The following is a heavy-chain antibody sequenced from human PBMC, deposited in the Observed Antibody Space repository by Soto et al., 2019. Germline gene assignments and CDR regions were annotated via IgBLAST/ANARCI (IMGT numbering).Heavy chain of an antibody. CDR2: IIPVFGRV. Sequence: QVQLVQSGPEVKKTGTSVKVSCKASGGTFSSRAISWVRQAPGQGPEWMGGIIPVFGRVNYAEKFQDRVTITADESTGTVYMELSSLRSEDTALYYCANSRGGTFLGYHGMDSWGQGTTVSVSS. D-gene: IGHD3-16*01. J-gene: IGHJ6*02. CDR1: GGTFSSRA. V-gene: IGHV1-69*01. CDR3: ANSRGGTFLGYHGMDS.